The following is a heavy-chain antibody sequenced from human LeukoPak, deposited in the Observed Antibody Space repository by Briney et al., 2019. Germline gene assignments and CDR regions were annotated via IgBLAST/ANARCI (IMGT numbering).Heavy chain of an antibody. CDR2: VGGSGGST. D-gene: IGHD5-12*01. V-gene: IGHV3-23*01. CDR3: AKDLDIVATITGN. Sequence: PGGSLRLSCAASGFTFSSYAMSWVRQAPGKGPEWVSGVGGSGGSTYYADSVKGRFTISRDNSKNTLYLQMNSLRAEDTAVYYCAKDLDIVATITGNWGQGTLVTVSS. J-gene: IGHJ4*02. CDR1: GFTFSSYA.